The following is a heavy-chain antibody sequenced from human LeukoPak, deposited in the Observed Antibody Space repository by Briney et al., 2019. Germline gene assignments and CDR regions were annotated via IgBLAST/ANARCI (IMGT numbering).Heavy chain of an antibody. CDR1: GFTVSSNY. J-gene: IGHJ5*02. CDR2: IYSGGST. CDR3: ARDRVVPAAIGNWFDP. Sequence: TGGSLRLSCAASGFTVSSNYMSWVRQAPGKGLEWVSVIYSGGSTYYADSVKGRFTISRDNSKNTLYLQMNSLRAEDTTVYYCARDRVVPAAIGNWFDPWGQGTLVTVSS. D-gene: IGHD2-2*01. V-gene: IGHV3-53*05.